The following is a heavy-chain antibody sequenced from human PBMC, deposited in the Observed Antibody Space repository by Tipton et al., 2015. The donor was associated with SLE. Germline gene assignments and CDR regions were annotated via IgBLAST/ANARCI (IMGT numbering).Heavy chain of an antibody. V-gene: IGHV4-34*01. Sequence: GLVKPSETLSLTCAVYGGSFSGYYWSWTRQSPGKGLEWIGEINHSGTTNYNPSLKSRVTISGDTSKNQFSLKLTSVTAADTAVYYCARVDTDYGIDHWGRGTLVIVSS. J-gene: IGHJ4*02. D-gene: IGHD3-16*01. CDR2: INHSGTT. CDR3: ARVDTDYGIDH. CDR1: GGSFSGYY.